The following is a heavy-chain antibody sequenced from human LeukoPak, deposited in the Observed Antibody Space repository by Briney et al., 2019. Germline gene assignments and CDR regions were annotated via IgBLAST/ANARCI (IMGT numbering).Heavy chain of an antibody. CDR1: GYTFTSYG. CDR3: ARDSLAAAGRDYYYYGMDV. D-gene: IGHD6-13*01. Sequence: ASVKVSCKASGYTFTSYGISWGRQAPGQGLEWMGWISAYNGNTNYAQKLQGRVTMTTDTSTSTAYMELRSLRSDDTAVYYCARDSLAAAGRDYYYYGMDVWGKGTTVTVSS. J-gene: IGHJ6*04. V-gene: IGHV1-18*04. CDR2: ISAYNGNT.